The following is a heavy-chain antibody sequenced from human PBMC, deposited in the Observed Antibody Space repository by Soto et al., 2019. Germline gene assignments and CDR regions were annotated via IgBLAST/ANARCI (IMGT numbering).Heavy chain of an antibody. CDR1: GGTFSSYA. CDR2: IIPIFGTA. V-gene: IGHV1-69*13. Sequence: ASVKVSCKASGGTFSSYAISWVRQAPGQGLEWMGGIIPIFGTANYAQKFQGRVTITADESTSTAYMELSSLRSEDTAVYYCARDKGVATITYYYGMDVWGQGTTVTVSS. CDR3: ARDKGVATITYYYGMDV. D-gene: IGHD5-12*01. J-gene: IGHJ6*02.